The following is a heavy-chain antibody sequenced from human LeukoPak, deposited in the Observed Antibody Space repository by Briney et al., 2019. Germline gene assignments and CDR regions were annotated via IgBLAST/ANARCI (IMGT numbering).Heavy chain of an antibody. CDR2: INPNSGGT. J-gene: IGHJ4*02. V-gene: IGHV1-2*04. CDR1: GYTFTGYY. Sequence: SVKVSCKASGYTFTGYYMHWVRQAPGQGLEWMGWINPNSGGTNYAQKFQGWVTMTRDTSISTAYMELSRLRSDDTTVYYCARDLRGHFDWLSEYYFDYWGQGTLVTVSS. CDR3: ARDLRGHFDWLSEYYFDY. D-gene: IGHD3-9*01.